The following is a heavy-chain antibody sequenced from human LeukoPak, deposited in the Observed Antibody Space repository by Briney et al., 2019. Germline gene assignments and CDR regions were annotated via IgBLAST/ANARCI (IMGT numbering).Heavy chain of an antibody. J-gene: IGHJ5*01. V-gene: IGHV3-23*01. D-gene: IGHD6-13*01. CDR3: AKRSWYSGSWFDY. CDR2: ISGSGGST. CDR1: GFTFSSYA. Sequence: GGSLRLSCAASGFTFSSYAMSLVRQAPGKGLEWVSAISGSGGSTYYADSVKGRFTISRDNSKNTLYLQMNSLRAEDTAVYYCAKRSWYSGSWFDYWGQGTLVTVSS.